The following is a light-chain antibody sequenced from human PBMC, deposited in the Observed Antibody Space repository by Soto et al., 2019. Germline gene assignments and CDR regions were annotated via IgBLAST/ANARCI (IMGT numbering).Light chain of an antibody. CDR1: QSISSL. V-gene: IGKV1-5*01. J-gene: IGKJ1*01. Sequence: DIQMTQFPSTLSASVGDRVTITCRASQSISSLLAWYQQKPGKAPKLLIYGASTLERGVPSRFSGSGSGTKFTLTISSLQPDDFATYYCQQYNGYSRTFGQRTKVDI. CDR2: GAS. CDR3: QQYNGYSRT.